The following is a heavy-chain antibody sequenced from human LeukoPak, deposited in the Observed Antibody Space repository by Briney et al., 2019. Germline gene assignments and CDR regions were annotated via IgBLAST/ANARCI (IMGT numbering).Heavy chain of an antibody. J-gene: IGHJ4*02. CDR2: ISSSGSTI. D-gene: IGHD3-22*01. CDR1: GFTFSSYD. CDR3: AKDHYYDKNDY. Sequence: GGSLRLSCAASGFTFSSYDMNWVRQAPGKGLEWVSYISSSGSTIYYADSVKGRFTISRDNAKNSLYLQMNSLRAEDTAVYYCAKDHYYDKNDYWGQGTLVTVSS. V-gene: IGHV3-48*03.